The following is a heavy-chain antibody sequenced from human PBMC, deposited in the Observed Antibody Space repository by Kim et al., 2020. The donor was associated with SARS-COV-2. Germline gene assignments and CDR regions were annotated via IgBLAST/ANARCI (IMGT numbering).Heavy chain of an antibody. J-gene: IGHJ3*02. CDR3: ASGWGATVVTKSFAFDI. CDR2: IDPSDSYT. CDR1: GYSFTSYW. Sequence: GESLKISCKGSGYSFTSYWISWVRQMPGKGLEWMGRIDPSDSYTNYSPSFQGHVTISADKSISTAYLQWSSLKASDTAMYYCASGWGATVVTKSFAFDIWGQGTMVTVSS. V-gene: IGHV5-10-1*01. D-gene: IGHD2-15*01.